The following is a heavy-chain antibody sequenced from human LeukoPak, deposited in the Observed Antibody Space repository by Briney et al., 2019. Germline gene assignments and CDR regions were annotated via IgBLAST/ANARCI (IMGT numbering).Heavy chain of an antibody. CDR3: ARLRPPDYIDY. Sequence: SETLSLTCTVSGYSISSGYYWGWIRQPPGKGLEWIGSIYHSGSTCYNPSLKSRVTISVDTSKNQFSLKLSSVTAADTAVYYCARLRPPDYIDYWGQGTLVTVSS. CDR1: GYSISSGYY. CDR2: IYHSGST. V-gene: IGHV4-38-2*02. J-gene: IGHJ4*02. D-gene: IGHD4/OR15-4a*01.